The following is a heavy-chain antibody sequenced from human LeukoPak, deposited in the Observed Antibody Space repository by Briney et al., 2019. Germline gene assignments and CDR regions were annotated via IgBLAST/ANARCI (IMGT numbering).Heavy chain of an antibody. CDR2: IYYTGST. CDR1: GGSISSNDYY. Sequence: SETLSLTCTVSGGSISSNDYYWGWIRQPPGKGLEWIGNIYYTGSTYYNPSLKSRVTISVDTSKNQFSLKLTSVTAADTAVYYCARHYNKIAARPPTFFDYWGQGTLVTVSS. J-gene: IGHJ4*02. V-gene: IGHV4-39*01. CDR3: ARHYNKIAARPPTFFDY. D-gene: IGHD6-6*01.